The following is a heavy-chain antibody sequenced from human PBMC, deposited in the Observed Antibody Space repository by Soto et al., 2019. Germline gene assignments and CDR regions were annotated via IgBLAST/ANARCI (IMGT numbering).Heavy chain of an antibody. CDR3: ARKGGGHYPMDV. V-gene: IGHV1-69*13. Sequence: SVKVSCKASGGTFSSYAISWVRQAPGQGLEWMGGIIPIFGTANYAQKFQGRVTITADESTSTAYMELSSLRSEDTAVYYCARKGGGHYPMDVWGQGTTVTVSS. CDR2: IIPIFGTA. D-gene: IGHD3-22*01. CDR1: GGTFSSYA. J-gene: IGHJ6*02.